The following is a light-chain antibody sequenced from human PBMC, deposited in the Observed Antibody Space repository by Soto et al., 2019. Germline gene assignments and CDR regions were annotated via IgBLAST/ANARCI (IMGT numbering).Light chain of an antibody. V-gene: IGKV3-20*01. CDR3: QQYGSSAPIT. CDR1: QSVSSN. CDR2: GAS. J-gene: IGKJ5*01. Sequence: EIVMTQSPATLSVSPGEGATLSCRASQSVSSNLAWYQQNPGQAPRLLIYGASIRATGIPDRFSGSGSETDFTLTISRLEPEDFALYYCQQYGSSAPITFGQGTRLEIK.